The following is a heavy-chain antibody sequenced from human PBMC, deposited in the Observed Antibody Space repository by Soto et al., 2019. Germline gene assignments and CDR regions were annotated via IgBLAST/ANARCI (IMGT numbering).Heavy chain of an antibody. CDR1: GFTFSNAW. Sequence: GGSLRLSCAASGFTFSNAWMNWVRQAPGKGLEWVGRIKSKTDGGTTDYAAPVKGRFTISRDDSKNTLYLQMNSLKTEDTAVYYCTTPVLELSRVHYYYGMDVWGQGTTVTVSS. CDR3: TTPVLELSRVHYYYGMDV. CDR2: IKSKTDGGTT. J-gene: IGHJ6*02. V-gene: IGHV3-15*07. D-gene: IGHD1-7*01.